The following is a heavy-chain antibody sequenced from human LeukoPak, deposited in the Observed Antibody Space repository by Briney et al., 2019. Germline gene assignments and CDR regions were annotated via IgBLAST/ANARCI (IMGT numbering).Heavy chain of an antibody. V-gene: IGHV4-59*01. J-gene: IGHJ3*02. CDR1: GGSISSYY. Sequence: PSETLSLTCTVSGGSISSYYWSWIRQPPGKGREWIGYIYYSGSTNYNPSLKSRVTISVDTSKDQFSLKLSSVAAADTAVYYCARDRYSGSLDAFDIWGQGTMVTVSS. CDR3: ARDRYSGSLDAFDI. D-gene: IGHD5-12*01. CDR2: IYYSGST.